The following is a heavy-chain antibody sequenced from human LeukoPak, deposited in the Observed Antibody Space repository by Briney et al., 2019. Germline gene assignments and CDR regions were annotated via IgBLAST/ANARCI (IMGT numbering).Heavy chain of an antibody. J-gene: IGHJ4*02. Sequence: SETLSLTCTVSGGSIGWDYWSWIRQSAGKGREWIGRIYKSGSTNYNPSFRSRVTMSVDTSKNQFSLSVTSVTAADTAVYYCAREEYFQDSDGYSYYFHSWGQGSLVTVSS. CDR2: IYKSGST. V-gene: IGHV4-4*07. CDR1: GGSIGWDY. CDR3: AREEYFQDSDGYSYYFHS. D-gene: IGHD3-22*01.